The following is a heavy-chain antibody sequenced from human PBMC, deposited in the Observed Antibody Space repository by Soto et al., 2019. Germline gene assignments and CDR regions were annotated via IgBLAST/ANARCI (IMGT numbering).Heavy chain of an antibody. CDR1: GFTFDDYA. V-gene: IGHV3-9*01. Sequence: EVRLVESGGGLVQPGRSLRLSCAASGFTFDDYAMHWVRQAPGKGLEWVSGISWNSGSIGYADSVKGRFTISRDNAKNSLYLQMNSLRAEDTALYYCAKGCSSTSCPNFDYWGQGTLVTVSS. CDR2: ISWNSGSI. CDR3: AKGCSSTSCPNFDY. J-gene: IGHJ4*02. D-gene: IGHD2-2*01.